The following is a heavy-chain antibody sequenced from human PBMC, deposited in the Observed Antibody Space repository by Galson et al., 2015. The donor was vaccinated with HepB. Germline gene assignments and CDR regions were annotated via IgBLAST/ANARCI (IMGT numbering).Heavy chain of an antibody. Sequence: SLRLSCAASGFTFSSYAMSWVRQAPGKGLEWVSAISGSGGSTYYADSVKGRFTISRDNSKNTLYLQMNSLRAEDTAVYYCAKGGPPEYDILTGYLESLYYYYYGMDVWGQGTTVTVSS. J-gene: IGHJ6*02. V-gene: IGHV3-23*01. CDR3: AKGGPPEYDILTGYLESLYYYYYGMDV. CDR1: GFTFSSYA. D-gene: IGHD3-9*01. CDR2: ISGSGGST.